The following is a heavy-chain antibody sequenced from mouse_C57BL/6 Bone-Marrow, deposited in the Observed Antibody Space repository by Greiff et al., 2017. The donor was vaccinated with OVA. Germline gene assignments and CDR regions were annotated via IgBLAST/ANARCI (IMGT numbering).Heavy chain of an antibody. V-gene: IGHV1-69*01. CDR2: IDPTDSNT. D-gene: IGHD3-3*01. CDR1: GYTFTSYW. J-gene: IGHJ3*01. CDR3: SRGWAWFAY. Sequence: QVQLQQPGAELVMPGASVKLSCKASGYTFTSYWMHWVKQRPGQGLEWIGEIDPTDSNTNYNQKFKGKSTLTVDKSSSPAYMQLSSLTSEDSAVYYCSRGWAWFAYWGQGTLVTVSA.